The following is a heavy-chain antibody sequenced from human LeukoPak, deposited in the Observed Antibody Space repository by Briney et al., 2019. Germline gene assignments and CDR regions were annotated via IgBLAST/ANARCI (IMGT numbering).Heavy chain of an antibody. V-gene: IGHV3-23*01. CDR1: GFTFSSYA. CDR2: VSDNGGST. CDR3: AKDSVGVPLDH. J-gene: IGHJ4*02. Sequence: GGSLRLSCAASGFTFSSYAMSWVRRAPGKGLEWVSIVSDNGGSTYYADSVKGRFTISRDNSKNTLYLQMNSLRAEDTAVYYCAKDSVGVPLDHWGQGTLVTVSS. D-gene: IGHD3-16*01.